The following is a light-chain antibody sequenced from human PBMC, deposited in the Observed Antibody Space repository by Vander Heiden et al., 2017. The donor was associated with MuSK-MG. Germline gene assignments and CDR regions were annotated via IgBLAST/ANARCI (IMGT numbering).Light chain of an antibody. Sequence: EIVMKQSPATLSVSTGERATLSCRASQNISDNFGWYHQKPGQPPRLLIYRASTRVTGLPARFSGSGSATEFTLTIRRPQSAASAVYFCQQDNKWPLTFGQGTLLEIK. CDR1: QNISDN. J-gene: IGKJ5*01. V-gene: IGKV3-15*01. CDR3: QQDNKWPLT. CDR2: RAS.